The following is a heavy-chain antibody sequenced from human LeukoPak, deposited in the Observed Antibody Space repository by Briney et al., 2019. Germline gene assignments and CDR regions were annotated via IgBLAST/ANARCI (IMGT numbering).Heavy chain of an antibody. V-gene: IGHV4-30-2*01. D-gene: IGHD2-15*01. J-gene: IGHJ4*02. Sequence: SQTLSLTCSVSGGSISSGGYSWSWIRQPPGKGLEWIGEINHSGSTNYNPSLKSRVTISVDTSKNQFSLKLSSVTAADTAVYYCARGSQSLGYCSGGSCRAKIFDYWGQGTLVTVSS. CDR2: INHSGST. CDR1: GGSISSGGYS. CDR3: ARGSQSLGYCSGGSCRAKIFDY.